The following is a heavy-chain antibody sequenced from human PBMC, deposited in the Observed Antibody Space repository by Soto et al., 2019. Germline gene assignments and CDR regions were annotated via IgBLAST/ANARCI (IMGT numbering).Heavy chain of an antibody. D-gene: IGHD1-1*01. J-gene: IGHJ4*02. Sequence: QVHLVQSGAEVKKPGASVKVSLRGSGYDFTRNGITWVRQAPGQGLEWMAWISAHNGNTDYAQKLQGRVTVTRDTSTSTAYMELRRLRSDDTAVYYCARGRYGDYWGQGALVTVSS. CDR3: ARGRYGDY. CDR1: GYDFTRNG. V-gene: IGHV1-18*01. CDR2: ISAHNGNT.